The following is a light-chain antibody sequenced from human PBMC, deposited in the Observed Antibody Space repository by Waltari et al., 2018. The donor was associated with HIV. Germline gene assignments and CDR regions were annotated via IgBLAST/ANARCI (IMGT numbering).Light chain of an antibody. CDR3: QSYDRRLMWV. J-gene: IGLJ2*01. CDR2: QNI. V-gene: IGLV1-40*01. CDR1: SSNLGAGYD. Sequence: HSLLTQPPSVSGAPGQRVTISCTGSSSNLGAGYDVHWYQKYPGTAPKLLIFQNINRPSGVPDRFSGSKSVTSASLVITGLQAEDEADYYCQSYDRRLMWVFGGGTSLTV.